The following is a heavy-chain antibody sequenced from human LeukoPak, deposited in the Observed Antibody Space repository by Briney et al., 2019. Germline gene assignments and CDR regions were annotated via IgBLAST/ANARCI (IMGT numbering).Heavy chain of an antibody. V-gene: IGHV4-4*02. CDR3: ARDRGSSAWDGYYYGLDV. D-gene: IGHD6-19*01. CDR2: VSYSGST. J-gene: IGHJ6*02. CDR1: GGSISSSNW. Sequence: SETLSLTCAVSGGSISSSNWWSWVRQPPGKGLEWIGYVSYSGSTNYNPSLKSRVTISVDTSKNQFSLKLSSVTAADTAVYYCARDRGSSAWDGYYYGLDVWGQGTTVTVFS.